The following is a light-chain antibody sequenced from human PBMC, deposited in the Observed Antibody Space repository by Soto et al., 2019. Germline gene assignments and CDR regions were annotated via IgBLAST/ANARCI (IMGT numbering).Light chain of an antibody. CDR2: VAS. Sequence: DIPMTQSPSAMSASLGDRVTITCRASQGISNSLTWFQQKPGKVPKRLIYVASTLESGVPSRFSGSGSGTVFTLTISSLEPADFATYYCLQYNSHPYTFGGGTKMDI. CDR1: QGISNS. CDR3: LQYNSHPYT. V-gene: IGKV1-17*03. J-gene: IGKJ4*02.